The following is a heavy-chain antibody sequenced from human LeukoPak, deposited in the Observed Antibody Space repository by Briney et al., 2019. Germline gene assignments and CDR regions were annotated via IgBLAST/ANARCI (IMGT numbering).Heavy chain of an antibody. CDR1: GYTFTSYG. CDR2: ISAYNGNT. V-gene: IGHV1-18*01. J-gene: IGHJ6*03. CDR3: ARASTPHYYYYYMDV. Sequence: GASVKVSCKASGYTFTSYGISWVRQAPGQGLEWMGWISAYNGNTNYAQKLQGRVTMTTDTSTSTAYMELRSLRSDDTAVYYCARASTPHYYYYYMDVWGKGTTVTVSS.